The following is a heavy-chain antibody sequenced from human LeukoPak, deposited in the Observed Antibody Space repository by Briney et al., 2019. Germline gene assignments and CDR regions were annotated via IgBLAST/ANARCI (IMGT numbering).Heavy chain of an antibody. CDR1: GYTFTSYH. Sequence: ASVKVSCKASGYTFTSYHMHWVRQAPGQGLEWMGIINPSGGSTSYAQKFQGRVTMTRDTSTSTVYMELSSLRSEDTAVYYCARSHGGILTGSNWYFDLWGRGTLVTVSS. J-gene: IGHJ2*01. D-gene: IGHD3-9*01. V-gene: IGHV1-46*01. CDR2: INPSGGST. CDR3: ARSHGGILTGSNWYFDL.